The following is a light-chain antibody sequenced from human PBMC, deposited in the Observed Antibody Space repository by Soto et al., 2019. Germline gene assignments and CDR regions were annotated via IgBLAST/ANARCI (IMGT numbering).Light chain of an antibody. Sequence: DIRRTQSPSTLSASVGDRVTITCRASQSVNSWLAWYQQKPGKAPKLLLYKASSLESGVPSRFSGSGSGTEFTLTISSLQPDDFGTYYCQQYDTSPLTFGGGTKVDIK. CDR2: KAS. CDR1: QSVNSW. J-gene: IGKJ4*01. CDR3: QQYDTSPLT. V-gene: IGKV1-5*03.